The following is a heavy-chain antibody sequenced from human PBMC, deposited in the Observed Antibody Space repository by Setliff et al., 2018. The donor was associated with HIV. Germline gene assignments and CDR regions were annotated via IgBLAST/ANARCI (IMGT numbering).Heavy chain of an antibody. D-gene: IGHD2-15*01. V-gene: IGHV1-69*10. CDR1: GGTFGSSA. CDR3: ATQTVAVGAPGYFDY. J-gene: IGHJ4*02. Sequence: SVKVSCKASGGTFGSSALSWVRQARGQGPEWLGGIIPVFGMTDYAQNFQGRLTITADTSTSTAYMELLSLRSEDTAIYYCATQTVAVGAPGYFDYWGQGTLVTVSS. CDR2: IIPVFGMT.